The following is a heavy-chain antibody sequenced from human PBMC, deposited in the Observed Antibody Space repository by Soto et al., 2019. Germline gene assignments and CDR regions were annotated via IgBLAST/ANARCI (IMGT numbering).Heavy chain of an antibody. V-gene: IGHV4-61*08. CDR3: TREQSDDNYFDP. D-gene: IGHD6-19*01. CDR1: GAALSSGGYF. CDR2: IYYSGGT. Sequence: TLSLTCTVSGAALSSGGYFYNWVRQPPGKGLEWLGCIYYSGGTNYNPSLKSRVTISLDKSKSQFSLRLISVTAADTAVYYCTREQSDDNYFDPWGQGTLVTVSS. J-gene: IGHJ5*02.